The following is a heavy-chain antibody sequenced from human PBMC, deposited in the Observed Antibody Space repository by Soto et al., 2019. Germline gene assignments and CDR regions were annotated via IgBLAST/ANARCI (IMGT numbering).Heavy chain of an antibody. D-gene: IGHD3-3*01. CDR3: ARHGLRITSSMDV. V-gene: IGHV4-39*01. J-gene: IGHJ6*03. CDR2: IYYSGST. Sequence: SETLSLTCTVSGGSISSSSYYWGWIRQPPGKGLEWIGSIYYSGSTYYNPSLKSRVTISVNTSKNQFSLKLSSVTAADTAVYYCARHGLRITSSMDVWGKGTTVTVSS. CDR1: GGSISSSSYY.